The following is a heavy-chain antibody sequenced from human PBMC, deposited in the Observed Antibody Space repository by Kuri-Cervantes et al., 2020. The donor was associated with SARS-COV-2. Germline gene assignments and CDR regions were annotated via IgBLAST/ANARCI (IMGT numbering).Heavy chain of an antibody. CDR1: RGTFNTHI. CDR2: IRPVFGAP. V-gene: IGHV1-69*13. D-gene: IGHD2-21*01. Sequence: SVKVSCKASRGTFNTHIINWLQQAPGQGLEWMGGIRPVFGAPYYAQKFQGRVTIAADESTSTVHMELGSLNSEDTAIYYCARETGDRKMGIDPWGQGTLVTVSS. CDR3: ARETGDRKMGIDP. J-gene: IGHJ5*02.